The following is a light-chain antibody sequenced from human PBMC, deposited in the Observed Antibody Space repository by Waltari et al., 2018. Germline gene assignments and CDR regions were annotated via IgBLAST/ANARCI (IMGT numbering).Light chain of an antibody. CDR3: QQRSNWPPLT. CDR1: QNLHKY. CDR2: EAS. Sequence: EVVLTQSPASLSSSPGERITLPCRASQNLHKYLAWYQQKPGQAPRLLIYEASNRATGIPDRFSGSGSGTDFTLTIDSLEPEDFAVYFRQQRSNWPPLTFGGGTKVEIK. V-gene: IGKV3-11*01. J-gene: IGKJ4*01.